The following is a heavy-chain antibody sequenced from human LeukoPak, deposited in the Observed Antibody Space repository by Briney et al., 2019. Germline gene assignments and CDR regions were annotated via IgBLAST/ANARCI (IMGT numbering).Heavy chain of an antibody. CDR3: AKTAHPGYSSGRYGGFSYYYYMDV. CDR1: GFTFSSYG. D-gene: IGHD6-19*01. J-gene: IGHJ6*03. Sequence: GGSLRLSCAASGFTFSSYGMSWVRQGPGKGLEWVSAISGSADSTYYADSVKGRFTISRDNSKNTLYLQMNSLRAEDTALYYCAKTAHPGYSSGRYGGFSYYYYMDVWGKGTTVSISS. V-gene: IGHV3-23*01. CDR2: ISGSADST.